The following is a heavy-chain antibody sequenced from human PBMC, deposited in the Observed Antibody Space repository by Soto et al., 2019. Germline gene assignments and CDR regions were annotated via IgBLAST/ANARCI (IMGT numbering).Heavy chain of an antibody. CDR3: AKESPHYYDSSGYYYGDDY. CDR1: GFTFSSYA. CDR2: ISGSGGST. J-gene: IGHJ4*02. Sequence: PGGSLRLSCAASGFTFSSYAMSWVRQAPGKGLEWVSAISGSGGSTYYADSVKGRFTISRDNSKNTLYLQMNSLRAEDTAVYYCAKESPHYYDSSGYYYGDDYWGQGTLVTVSS. V-gene: IGHV3-23*01. D-gene: IGHD3-22*01.